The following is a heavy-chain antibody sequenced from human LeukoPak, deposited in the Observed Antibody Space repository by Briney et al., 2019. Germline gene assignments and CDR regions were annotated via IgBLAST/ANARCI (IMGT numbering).Heavy chain of an antibody. Sequence: GGSLRLSCAASGFTFSGSAMHWVRQASGKGLEWVGRIRSKANSYATAYAASVKGRFTISRDDSKNTAYLQMNSLRAEDTAVYYCAKDQDFSGYYYSQGTYFDYWGQGTLVTVSS. D-gene: IGHD3-22*01. J-gene: IGHJ4*02. CDR1: GFTFSGSA. CDR3: AKDQDFSGYYYSQGTYFDY. CDR2: IRSKANSYAT. V-gene: IGHV3-73*01.